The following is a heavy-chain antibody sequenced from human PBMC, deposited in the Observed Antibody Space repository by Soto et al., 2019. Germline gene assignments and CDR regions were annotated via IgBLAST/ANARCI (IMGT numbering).Heavy chain of an antibody. CDR1: GVTFTTYD. CDR2: IWIDGSNK. CDR3: ARDRRLYHALLAGYYQPYYFGMDV. Sequence: QVELVESGGGVVQPGRSLRLSCAASGVTFTTYDMHWDRQAPGKGLEWISDIWIDGSNKTYADSVKGRFTISRDNSKCTLFLQMTSLRAEDTAVYYCARDRRLYHALLAGYYQPYYFGMDVGGQGTTVTFSS. D-gene: IGHD3-9*01. V-gene: IGHV3-33*01. J-gene: IGHJ6*02.